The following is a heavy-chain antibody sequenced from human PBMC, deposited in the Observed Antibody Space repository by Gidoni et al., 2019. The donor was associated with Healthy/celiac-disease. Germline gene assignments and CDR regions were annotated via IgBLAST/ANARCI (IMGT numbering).Heavy chain of an antibody. CDR2: IYYSGST. J-gene: IGHJ4*02. CDR3: ARGGMVRGVIITFDY. CDR1: GGSISSSSYY. Sequence: LHLQASGPGLVKPSETLSLTCTVSGGSISSSSYYWGWIRQPPGKGLEWIGSIYYSGSTYYNPSLKSRVTISVDTSKNQFSLKLSSVTAADTAVYYCARGGMVRGVIITFDYWGQGTLVTVSS. D-gene: IGHD3-10*01. V-gene: IGHV4-39*01.